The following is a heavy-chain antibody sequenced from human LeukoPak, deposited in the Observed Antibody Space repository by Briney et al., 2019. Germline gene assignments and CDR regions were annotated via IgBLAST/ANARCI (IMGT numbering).Heavy chain of an antibody. CDR1: GFSFSNYW. CDR3: AKEGTTRLDGFDL. J-gene: IGHJ2*01. V-gene: IGHV3-7*01. CDR2: IKQDGSEK. Sequence: PGGSLRLSCAASGFSFSNYWMSWVRQAPGKGLEWVANIKQDGSEKYYVDSVKGRFTISRDNAKNSLYVQMNSLRAEDTAVYYCAKEGTTRLDGFDLWGRGTLVTVSS. D-gene: IGHD4-17*01.